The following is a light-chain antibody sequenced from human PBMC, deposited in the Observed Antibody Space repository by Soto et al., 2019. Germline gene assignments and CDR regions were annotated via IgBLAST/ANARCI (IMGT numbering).Light chain of an antibody. CDR1: QSIGVW. V-gene: IGKV1-5*03. J-gene: IGKJ1*01. CDR2: KAS. Sequence: IQMTQSPSTLSASVGDRVAITCRASQSIGVWLAWYQQKPGKAPRFLIYKASTLESGVPSRFSGSGSGTEYTLTISSLQTEDFGSYYCQQYKDYSCTFGQGTKVEIK. CDR3: QQYKDYSCT.